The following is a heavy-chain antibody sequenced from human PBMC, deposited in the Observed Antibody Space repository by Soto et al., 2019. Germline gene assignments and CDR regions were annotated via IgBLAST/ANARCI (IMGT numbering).Heavy chain of an antibody. CDR3: ARARGITLTTNYYYYYGMDV. CDR2: IYYSGST. V-gene: IGHV4-31*03. CDR1: GGSISSGGYY. D-gene: IGHD3-16*01. J-gene: IGHJ6*02. Sequence: QVQLQESGPGLVKPSQTLSLTCTVSGGSISSGGYYWSWIRQHPGKGLEWIGYIYYSGSTYYNPSLKSRVTISVDTSXXQXSXXLSSVTAADTAVYYCARARGITLTTNYYYYYGMDVWGQGTTVTVSS.